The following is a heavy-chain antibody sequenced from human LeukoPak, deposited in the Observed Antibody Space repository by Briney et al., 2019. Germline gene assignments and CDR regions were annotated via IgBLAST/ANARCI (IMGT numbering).Heavy chain of an antibody. V-gene: IGHV3-7*01. Sequence: GGSLRLSCAASGFTFTDYLMTWVRQAPGKGLEWVADIKADGSEKYYVDSVKGRFTILRDNAKNSLYLQMNSLRAEDTAVYYCAELGITMIGGVWGKGTTVTISS. CDR2: IKADGSEK. D-gene: IGHD3-10*02. CDR1: GFTFTDYL. J-gene: IGHJ6*04. CDR3: AELGITMIGGV.